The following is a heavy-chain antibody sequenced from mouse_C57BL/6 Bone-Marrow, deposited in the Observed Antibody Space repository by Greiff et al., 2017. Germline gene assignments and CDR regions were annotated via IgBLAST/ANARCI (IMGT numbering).Heavy chain of an antibody. CDR2: ISSGGSYT. Sequence: EVKLMESGGDLVKPGGSLKLSCAASGFTFSSYGMSWVRQTPDKRLEWVATISSGGSYTYYPDGVKGRFTISRDNAKNTLYLQMSSLKSEDTAMYYCARQRTGYYFDYWGQGTTLTVSS. J-gene: IGHJ2*01. D-gene: IGHD4-1*01. CDR1: GFTFSSYG. V-gene: IGHV5-6*01. CDR3: ARQRTGYYFDY.